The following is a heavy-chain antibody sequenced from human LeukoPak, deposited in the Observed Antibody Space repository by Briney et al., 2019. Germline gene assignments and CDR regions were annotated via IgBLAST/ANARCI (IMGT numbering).Heavy chain of an antibody. D-gene: IGHD4-17*01. J-gene: IGHJ4*02. Sequence: GGSLRLSCAASGFTFSSYGMHWVRQAPGKGLEWVAFIQYDGSNKYYADSVKGRFTISRDNSKNTLYLQMNSLRAEDTAVYYCAKDHYGDYEEGLFDYWGQGTLVTVSS. CDR1: GFTFSSYG. V-gene: IGHV3-30*02. CDR3: AKDHYGDYEEGLFDY. CDR2: IQYDGSNK.